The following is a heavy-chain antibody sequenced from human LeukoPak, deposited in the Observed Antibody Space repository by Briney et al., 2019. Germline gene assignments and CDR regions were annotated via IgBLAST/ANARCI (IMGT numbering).Heavy chain of an antibody. CDR3: VRLSSSWYAGEPDY. J-gene: IGHJ4*02. CDR2: IKQDGSEK. Sequence: GGSLRLSCAASGFTFSSYWMSWVRQAPGKGLEWVANIKQDGSEKYYVDSVKGRFTISRDNAKNSLYLQMKSLRAEDTGVYYCVRLSSSWYAGEPDYWGQGTLVTVSS. CDR1: GFTFSSYW. D-gene: IGHD6-13*01. V-gene: IGHV3-7*01.